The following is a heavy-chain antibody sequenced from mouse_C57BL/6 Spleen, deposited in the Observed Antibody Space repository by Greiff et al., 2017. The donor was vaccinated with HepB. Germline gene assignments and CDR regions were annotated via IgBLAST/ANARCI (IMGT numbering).Heavy chain of an antibody. Sequence: EVQLVESGGGLVKPGGSLKLSCAASGFTFSSYAMSWVRQTPEKRLEWVATISDGGSYTYYPDNVKGRFTISRDNAKNNLYLQMSHLKSEDTAMYYCARARGLPWYVDVWGTGTTVTVSS. J-gene: IGHJ1*03. D-gene: IGHD2-4*01. CDR3: ARARGLPWYVDV. CDR1: GFTFSSYA. CDR2: ISDGGSYT. V-gene: IGHV5-4*01.